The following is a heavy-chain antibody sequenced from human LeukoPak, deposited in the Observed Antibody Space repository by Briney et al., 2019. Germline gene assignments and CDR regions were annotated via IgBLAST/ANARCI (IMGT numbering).Heavy chain of an antibody. CDR3: ARVRSSSSKPRDY. D-gene: IGHD6-6*01. CDR2: INPNSGGT. V-gene: IGHV1-2*02. CDR1: GYTFTGYY. J-gene: IGHJ4*02. Sequence: ASVKVSCKASGYTFTGYYMHWVRQAPGQGLEWMGWINPNSGGTNYAQKFQGRVTMTRDTSISTAYMELSRLRSDDTAVYYCARVRSSSSKPRDYWGQGTQVTVSS.